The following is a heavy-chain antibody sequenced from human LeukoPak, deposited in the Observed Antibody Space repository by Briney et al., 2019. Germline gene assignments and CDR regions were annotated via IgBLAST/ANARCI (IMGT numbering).Heavy chain of an antibody. D-gene: IGHD1-1*01. CDR3: ACHKLEYPWFDP. J-gene: IGHJ5*02. CDR2: INHSGST. CDR1: GGSISSSSYY. Sequence: SETLSLTCTVSGGSISSSSYYWGWIRQPPEKGLEWIGEINHSGSTNYNPSLKSRVTISVDTSKNQFSLKLSSVTAADTAVYYCACHKLEYPWFDPWGQGTLVTVSS. V-gene: IGHV4-39*07.